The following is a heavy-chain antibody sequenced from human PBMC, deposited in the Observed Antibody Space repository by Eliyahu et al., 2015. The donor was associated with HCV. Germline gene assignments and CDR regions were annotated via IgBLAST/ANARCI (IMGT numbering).Heavy chain of an antibody. CDR1: GFTFSSYG. D-gene: IGHD1-14*01. J-gene: IGHJ3*02. Sequence: QVQLVESGGGXVQPGRSLRLSCAASGFTFSSYGMHWVRQAPGKGLEWVAVIWYDGSNKYYADSVKGRFTISRDNSKNTLYLQMNSLRAEDTAVYYCARDKNPNLDDAFDIWGQGTMVTVSS. CDR3: ARDKNPNLDDAFDI. CDR2: IWYDGSNK. V-gene: IGHV3-33*01.